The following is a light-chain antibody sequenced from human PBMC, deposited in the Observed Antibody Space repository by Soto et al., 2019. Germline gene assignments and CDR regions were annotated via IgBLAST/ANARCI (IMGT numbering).Light chain of an antibody. CDR3: QQYDILPRT. CDR2: EAS. CDR1: QDINKY. J-gene: IGKJ4*01. V-gene: IGKV1-33*01. Sequence: DIQMTQSPSSLSASVGDRVTITCQASQDINKYLNWYQQKPGKAPKLLIYEASNLERGVPSRFSGSGSGTDFTLTISSLQSEDFSTYFCQQYDILPRTFGGGTRVDI.